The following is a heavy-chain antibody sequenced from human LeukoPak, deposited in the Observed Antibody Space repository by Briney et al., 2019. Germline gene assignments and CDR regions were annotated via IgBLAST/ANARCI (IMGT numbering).Heavy chain of an antibody. CDR3: AKDDQNSSSSKY. D-gene: IGHD6-6*01. CDR2: LSGSSDST. CDR1: GFTFSSYA. V-gene: IGHV3-23*01. J-gene: IGHJ4*02. Sequence: GGSLRLSCAASGFTFSSYAMSWVRQAPGKGLEWVSTLSGSSDSTYYTDSVKGRFTISRDNSKNTLYLQMNSLKADDTAVYYCAKDDQNSSSSKYWSQGTLVTVSS.